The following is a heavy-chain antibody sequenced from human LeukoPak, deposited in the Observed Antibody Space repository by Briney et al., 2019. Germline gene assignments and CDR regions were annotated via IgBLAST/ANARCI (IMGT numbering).Heavy chain of an antibody. CDR2: ISWNSGSI. CDR3: AKGETAMVWWYFDL. Sequence: GGSLRLSCAASGFTFDDYAMHWVRQAPGKGLEWVSGISWNSGSIGYADSVKGRFTISRDNAKNSLYLQMNSLRAEDTALYYCAKGETAMVWWYFDLWGRGTLVTVSS. J-gene: IGHJ2*01. V-gene: IGHV3-9*01. CDR1: GFTFDDYA. D-gene: IGHD5-18*01.